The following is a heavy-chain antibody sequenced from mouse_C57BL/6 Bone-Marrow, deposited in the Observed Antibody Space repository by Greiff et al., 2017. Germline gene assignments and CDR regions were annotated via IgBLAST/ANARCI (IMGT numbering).Heavy chain of an antibody. CDR3: ARREYDPLAY. CDR2: INPGSGGT. D-gene: IGHD2-3*01. V-gene: IGHV1-54*01. J-gene: IGHJ3*01. Sequence: VQGVESGAELVRPGTSVKVSCKASGYAFTNYLIEWVKQRPGQGLEWIGEINPGSGGTNYNEKFKGKATLTADKSSSTAYMQLSSLTSEDSAVYFCARREYDPLAYWGQGTLVTVSA. CDR1: GYAFTNYL.